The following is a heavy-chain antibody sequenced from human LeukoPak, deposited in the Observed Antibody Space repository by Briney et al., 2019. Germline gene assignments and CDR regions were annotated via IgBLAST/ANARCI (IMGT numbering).Heavy chain of an antibody. CDR1: GYTFGRYD. CDR2: MNPNTGNT. Sequence: GASVKVSCKASGYTFGRYDINWVRQATGQGLEWMGWMNPNTGNTFYAQKFHGRVTMTRNTSISTAYMELSSLRSDDTAVYYCASVVRGLGWFDPWGQRTLVTVSS. J-gene: IGHJ5*02. D-gene: IGHD3-10*01. CDR3: ASVVRGLGWFDP. V-gene: IGHV1-8*01.